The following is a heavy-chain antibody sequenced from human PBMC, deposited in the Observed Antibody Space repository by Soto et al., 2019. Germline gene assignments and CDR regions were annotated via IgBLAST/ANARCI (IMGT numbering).Heavy chain of an antibody. Sequence: QVQLQQWGAGLLKPSETLSLTCAVYGGPFSGYYWSWIRQPPGKGLEWIGEINHSGSTNYNPSLKSRVTISVDTSKNQFSLKLSSVTAADTAVYYCARESSGVVVAATTSTIWGQGTMVTVSS. V-gene: IGHV4-34*01. CDR3: ARESSGVVVAATTSTI. CDR1: GGPFSGYY. CDR2: INHSGST. D-gene: IGHD2-15*01. J-gene: IGHJ3*02.